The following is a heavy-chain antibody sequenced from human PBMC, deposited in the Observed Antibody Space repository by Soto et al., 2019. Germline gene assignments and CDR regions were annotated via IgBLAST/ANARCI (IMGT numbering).Heavy chain of an antibody. D-gene: IGHD4-17*01. Sequence: QVRLEESGPGLVKPSETLSLICSVSGGSVNNADYFWSWIRHHPETGLEWIGYIYYSGSTRYNPSFKPRPTLSRDTSKNQSALRLNSVTVADTAVYFCARDADYGGSRGGMDGWGRGTTVTVSS. V-gene: IGHV4-31*03. CDR1: GGSVNNADYF. J-gene: IGHJ6*02. CDR3: ARDADYGGSRGGMDG. CDR2: IYYSGST.